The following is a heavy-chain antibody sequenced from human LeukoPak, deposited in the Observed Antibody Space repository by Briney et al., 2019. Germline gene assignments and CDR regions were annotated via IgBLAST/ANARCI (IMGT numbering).Heavy chain of an antibody. CDR1: GYTFTSYG. CDR2: INTNTGNP. J-gene: IGHJ4*02. Sequence: ASVKVSCKASGYTFTSYGISWVRQAPGQGLEWMGWINTNTGNPTYAQGFTGRFVFSLDTSVSTAYLQISSLKAEDTAVYYCARDSERDCGGDCYPFDYWGQGTLVTASS. CDR3: ARDSERDCGGDCYPFDY. V-gene: IGHV7-4-1*02. D-gene: IGHD2-21*02.